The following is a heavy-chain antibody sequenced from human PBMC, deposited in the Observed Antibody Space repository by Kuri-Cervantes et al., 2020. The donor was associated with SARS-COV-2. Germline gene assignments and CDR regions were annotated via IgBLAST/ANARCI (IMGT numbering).Heavy chain of an antibody. CDR3: ARSTTFRRLVVISQGGAFDT. V-gene: IGHV1-2*04. CDR2: INPNSGGT. Sequence: ASVKVSCKASGYTFTYYYMHWVRQAPGQGLEWMGWINPNSGGTNYAQRFKGWVTMTRDTSISTVYMELSRLRSDDTAVYYCARSTTFRRLVVISQGGAFDTWGQGTMVTVSS. J-gene: IGHJ3*02. D-gene: IGHD2-8*02. CDR1: GYTFTYYY.